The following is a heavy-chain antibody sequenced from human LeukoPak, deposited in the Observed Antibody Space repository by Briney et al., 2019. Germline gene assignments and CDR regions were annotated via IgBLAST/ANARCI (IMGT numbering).Heavy chain of an antibody. D-gene: IGHD3-10*01. J-gene: IGHJ4*02. V-gene: IGHV1-18*01. CDR1: GYTFTSYG. CDR3: ARDRKAMVRGVTFDY. Sequence: ASVKVSCKASGYTFTSYGISWVRQAPGQGLEWMGWISAYNGNTNYAQKLQGRVTMTTDASTSTAYMELRSLRSDDTAVYYCARDRKAMVRGVTFDYWGQGTLVTVSS. CDR2: ISAYNGNT.